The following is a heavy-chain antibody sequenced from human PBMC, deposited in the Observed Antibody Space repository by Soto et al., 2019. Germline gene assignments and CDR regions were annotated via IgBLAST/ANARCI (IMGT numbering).Heavy chain of an antibody. D-gene: IGHD3-16*01. CDR2: IIPMYGAT. J-gene: IGHJ5*02. V-gene: IGHV1-69*01. CDR3: ATDMSWFDP. CDR1: GATLRSFA. Sequence: QVQLVQSGAEVKKPGSSVKVSCKASGATLRSFAIAWVRQTPGHGLEWMGGIIPMYGATTYAQKFQGRLTITADDSTTTAYMDLTSLTSEYTGVYYCATDMSWFDPWGQGTLVTVSS.